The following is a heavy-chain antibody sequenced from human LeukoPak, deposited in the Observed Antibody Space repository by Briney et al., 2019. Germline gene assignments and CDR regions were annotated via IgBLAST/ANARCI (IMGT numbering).Heavy chain of an antibody. V-gene: IGHV4-59*08. CDR2: ISYTGST. CDR3: ARRSNVVTYFDY. Sequence: SETLSLTCTVSGGSFSTYSWTWIRQPPGKGLEWVGYISYTGSTNYSPSHQSRLTISLDTSKNQFSLQLSSVTAADTAVYYCARRSNVVTYFDYWGLGTLVTVSS. J-gene: IGHJ4*02. D-gene: IGHD2-21*01. CDR1: GGSFSTYS.